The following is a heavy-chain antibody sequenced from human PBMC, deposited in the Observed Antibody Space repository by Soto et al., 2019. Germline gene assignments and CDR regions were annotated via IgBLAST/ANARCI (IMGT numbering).Heavy chain of an antibody. CDR3: VRELGGWPDY. J-gene: IGHJ4*02. V-gene: IGHV1-3*01. CDR1: GYTFTSYA. D-gene: IGHD6-19*01. CDR2: INAGNGNT. Sequence: QVQLVQSGAEVKKPGASVKVSCKTSGYTFTSYAMHWVRQAPGQRLEWMGWINAGNGNTKYSQKFQGRVTITIDTSTSTDYMELSILRSEDTAIYYCVRELGGWPDYWGQGTLVTVSS.